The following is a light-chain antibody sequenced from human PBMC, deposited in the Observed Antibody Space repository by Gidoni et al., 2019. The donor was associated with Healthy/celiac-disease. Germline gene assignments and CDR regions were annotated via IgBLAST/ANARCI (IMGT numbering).Light chain of an antibody. CDR3: QQYYSTPPT. J-gene: IGKJ1*01. CDR2: WAS. Sequence: DIVMTQSPYSLAGSLGEMATINCKSSQSVLYSSNNKNYLAWYQQKPGQPPKLLIYWASTRESGVPDRFSGSGSGTDFTLTISSLQAEDVAVYYCQQYYSTPPTFGQGTKVEIK. V-gene: IGKV4-1*01. CDR1: QSVLYSSNNKNY.